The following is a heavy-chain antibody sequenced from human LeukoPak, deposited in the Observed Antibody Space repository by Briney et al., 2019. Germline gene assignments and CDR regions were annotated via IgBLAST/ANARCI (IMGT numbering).Heavy chain of an antibody. CDR3: ARDCSSATCYAAFDY. CDR2: ISYDDTNK. D-gene: IGHD2-2*01. CDR1: GFTFTKYA. Sequence: GGSLRLSCVASGFTFTKYAMDWVRQAPGKGLEWVASISYDDTNKAYSDSVKGRFTVSRDTSNNTLYLQMNSLRAEDTGVYYCARDCSSATCYAAFDYWGQGTLVTVSS. V-gene: IGHV3-30-3*01. J-gene: IGHJ4*02.